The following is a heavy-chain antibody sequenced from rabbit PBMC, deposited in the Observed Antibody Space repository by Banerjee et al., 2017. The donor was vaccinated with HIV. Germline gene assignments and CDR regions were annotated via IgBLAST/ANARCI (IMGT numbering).Heavy chain of an antibody. CDR2: IGAGSSGTT. J-gene: IGHJ4*01. CDR1: GFDFSSNA. V-gene: IGHV1S45*01. CDR3: AGEREYAFNL. Sequence: QEQLVESGGGLVQPEGSLTLTCKASGFDFSSNAMCWVRQAPGKGLEWIACIGAGSSGTTYYASWAKGRFTISKTSSTTVTLQMTSLTAADTATYFCAGEREYAFNLWGQGTLVTVS.